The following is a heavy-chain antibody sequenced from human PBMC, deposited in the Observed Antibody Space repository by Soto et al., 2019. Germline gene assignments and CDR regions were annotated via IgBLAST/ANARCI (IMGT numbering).Heavy chain of an antibody. CDR2: VSGSGEMT. D-gene: IGHD1-20*01. CDR1: GFTFRGDA. Sequence: EVQLLESGGYLVQPGGSLRLACVASGFTFRGDAMSWVRQAPGKGLEWVSSVSGSGEMTHYADSVKGRFTISRDNSKNMLYLHMESLRVDDTAVYYCARSEMTYNWNDWGQGTLVTVSS. J-gene: IGHJ4*02. CDR3: ARSEMTYNWND. V-gene: IGHV3-23*01.